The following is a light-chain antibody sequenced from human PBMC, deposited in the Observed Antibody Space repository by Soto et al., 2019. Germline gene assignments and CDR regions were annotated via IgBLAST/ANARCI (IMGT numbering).Light chain of an antibody. CDR3: QQSYSTPLT. J-gene: IGKJ3*01. CDR2: AAS. V-gene: IGKV1-39*01. Sequence: DIQMTQSPSSLSASVGDRVTITCRASQSISSYLNWYPQKPGEAPTLLTYAASSLQSGVPSRFSGSGSGTDCTLTISSLQPEDFATYYCQQSYSTPLTFGPGTKVDIK. CDR1: QSISSY.